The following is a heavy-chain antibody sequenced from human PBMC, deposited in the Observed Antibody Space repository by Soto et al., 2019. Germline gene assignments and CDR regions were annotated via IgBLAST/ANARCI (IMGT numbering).Heavy chain of an antibody. J-gene: IGHJ6*02. Sequence: PGGSLRLSCAASGFTFSSYAMSWVRQAPGKGLEWVSAISGSGGSTYYADSVKGRFTISRDNSKNTLYLQMNSLRAEDTAVYYCAKVLISDILTGCYYYYGMDVWGQGTTVTVSS. CDR1: GFTFSSYA. CDR2: ISGSGGST. CDR3: AKVLISDILTGCYYYYGMDV. D-gene: IGHD3-9*01. V-gene: IGHV3-23*01.